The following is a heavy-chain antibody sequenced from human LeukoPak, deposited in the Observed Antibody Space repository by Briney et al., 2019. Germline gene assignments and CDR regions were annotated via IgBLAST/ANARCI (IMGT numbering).Heavy chain of an antibody. CDR3: AREGEDVEMAN. D-gene: IGHD5-24*01. CDR1: GGTFSSYA. V-gene: IGHV1-69*04. CDR2: IIPIFGIA. Sequence: SVTVSCKASGGTFSSYAISWVRQAPGQGLEWMGRIIPIFGIANYAQKFQGRVTITADKSTSTAYMELSSLRSEDTAVYYCAREGEDVEMANWGQGTLVTVSS. J-gene: IGHJ4*02.